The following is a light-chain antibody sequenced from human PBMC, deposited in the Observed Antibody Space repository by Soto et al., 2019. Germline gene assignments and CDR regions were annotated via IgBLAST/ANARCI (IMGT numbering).Light chain of an antibody. V-gene: IGKV3-15*01. CDR1: QSVSSN. Sequence: ELVMTQSPATLSVSPGERATLSYRASQSVSSNLAWYQQKHGQAPLLFISGAFTRATGIPVRFSGSGSGTEFTLTISSLQSEDFAVYYCQQFDEWPLTFGGGTKVDIK. J-gene: IGKJ4*01. CDR3: QQFDEWPLT. CDR2: GAF.